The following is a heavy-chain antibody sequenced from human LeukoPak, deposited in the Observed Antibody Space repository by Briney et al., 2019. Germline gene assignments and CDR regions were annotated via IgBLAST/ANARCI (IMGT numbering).Heavy chain of an antibody. CDR2: ISGSGGST. D-gene: IGHD4-17*01. Sequence: GGSLRLSCAASGFTFSSYAMSWVRQAPGNGLEWVPAISGSGGSTYYADSVKGRFTISRDNSKNTLYLQMNSLRAEDTAVYYCAKSEYGDNGHWGRGTLVTVSS. CDR3: AKSEYGDNGH. V-gene: IGHV3-23*01. J-gene: IGHJ4*02. CDR1: GFTFSSYA.